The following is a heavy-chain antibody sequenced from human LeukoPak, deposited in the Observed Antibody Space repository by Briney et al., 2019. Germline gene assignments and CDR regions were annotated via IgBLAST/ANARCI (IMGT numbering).Heavy chain of an antibody. CDR2: ISVSGGST. Sequence: PGGSLRLSCAASGFTFSKYAMTWVRQAPGKGLEWVSGISVSGGSTNYADSVKGRFTISRDNSKNTLYLQMNSLRAEDTAVYYCARARYTSGWETLDYWGQGTLVTVSS. V-gene: IGHV3-23*01. J-gene: IGHJ4*02. CDR3: ARARYTSGWETLDY. D-gene: IGHD6-19*01. CDR1: GFTFSKYA.